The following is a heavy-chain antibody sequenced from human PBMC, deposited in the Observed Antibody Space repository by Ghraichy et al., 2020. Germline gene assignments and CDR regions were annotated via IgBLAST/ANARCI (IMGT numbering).Heavy chain of an antibody. V-gene: IGHV2-70*04. Sequence: SGPTLVKPTQTLTLTCTLSGLSLSTYGMRVSWIRQPPGKALEWLALIDWDDDKFYSTSLKTRLTISKDTYKNQVVLTMTNMDPVDTATYYCARTRIPATATGYNFDYWSQGTLVTVSS. CDR3: ARTRIPATATGYNFDY. CDR2: IDWDDDK. CDR1: GLSLSTYGMR. D-gene: IGHD1-1*01. J-gene: IGHJ4*02.